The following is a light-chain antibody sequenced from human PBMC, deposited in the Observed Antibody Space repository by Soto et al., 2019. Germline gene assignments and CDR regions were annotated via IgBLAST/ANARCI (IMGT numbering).Light chain of an antibody. J-gene: IGLJ2*01. V-gene: IGLV2-23*01. CDR3: CSYALSVSHVV. Sequence: QSALTQPAFVSGSPGQSITISCAGASSNVGGYNLVSWYRQHPDNAPHLLIYEGTKRPSGVSDRFTATKSGNTASLTISGLQAEDERDYYCSYALSVSHVVFGGGTKVTVL. CDR2: EGT. CDR1: SSNVGGYNL.